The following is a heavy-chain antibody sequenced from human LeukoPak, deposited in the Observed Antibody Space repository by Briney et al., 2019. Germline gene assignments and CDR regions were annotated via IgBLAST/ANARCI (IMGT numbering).Heavy chain of an antibody. D-gene: IGHD6-13*01. CDR2: IYDSGSA. V-gene: IGHV4-59*12. CDR1: GGSISSYQ. Sequence: PSETLSLTCTVSGGSISSYQWSWIRQPPGKGLEWIGNIYDSGSANYNPSLKSRVVISVDTSKNQFSLKLSSVTAADTAVYYCARAGGGYSSWYKRDYFDYWGQGTLVTVSS. J-gene: IGHJ4*02. CDR3: ARAGGGYSSWYKRDYFDY.